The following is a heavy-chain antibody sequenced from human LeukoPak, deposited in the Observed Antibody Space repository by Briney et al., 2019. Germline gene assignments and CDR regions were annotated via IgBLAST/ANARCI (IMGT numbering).Heavy chain of an antibody. V-gene: IGHV4-38-2*02. CDR1: GYSISSGYY. D-gene: IGHD1-20*01. CDR3: ARWGALYNWKGLFY. CDR2: INHSGST. J-gene: IGHJ4*02. Sequence: SETLSLTCTVSGYSISSGYYWSWIRPPPGKGLEWIGEINHSGSTNYNPSLKSRVTISVDTSKNQFSLKLSSVTAADTAVYYCARWGALYNWKGLFYWGQGTLVTVSS.